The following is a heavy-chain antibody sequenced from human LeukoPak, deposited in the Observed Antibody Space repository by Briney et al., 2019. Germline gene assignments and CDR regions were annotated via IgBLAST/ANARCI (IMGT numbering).Heavy chain of an antibody. CDR2: ISSSSSTI. CDR1: GFTFSSYS. CDR3: ARDQTVAGPSTFDF. D-gene: IGHD6-19*01. V-gene: IGHV3-48*01. Sequence: GGSLRLSCAASGFTFSSYSMNWARQAPGKGLEWVSYISSSSSTIYYADSVKGRFTISRDNAKNSLYLQMNSLRAEDTAVYYCARDQTVAGPSTFDFWGQGSLVTVSS. J-gene: IGHJ4*02.